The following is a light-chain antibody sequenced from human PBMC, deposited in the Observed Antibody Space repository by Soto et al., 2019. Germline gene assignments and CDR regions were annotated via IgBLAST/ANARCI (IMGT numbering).Light chain of an antibody. CDR2: EGS. Sequence: DVVMTQTPLSLSVTPGQSASISCKSSQSLLQSAGKTYLYWYLQRPGQPPQVLIYEGSNRFSGVPDRFSGSGSGTDFTLNISRVEAEDVGVYYWLQSAHLPRTFGQGTKLEIK. V-gene: IGKV2D-29*01. CDR3: LQSAHLPRT. J-gene: IGKJ2*01. CDR1: QSLLQSAGKTY.